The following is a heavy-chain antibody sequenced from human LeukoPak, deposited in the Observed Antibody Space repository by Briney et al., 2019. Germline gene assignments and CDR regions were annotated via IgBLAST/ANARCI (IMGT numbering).Heavy chain of an antibody. CDR3: ARRKYYYDSSGLFV. CDR2: INHSGST. J-gene: IGHJ6*04. CDR1: GGSFSGYY. V-gene: IGHV4-34*01. Sequence: SETLSLTCAVYGGSFSGYYWSWIRQPPGKGLEWIGEINHSGSTNYNPSLKSRVTISVDTSKNQFSLKLSSVTAADTAVYYCARRKYYYDSSGLFVWGKGTTVTVSP. D-gene: IGHD3-22*01.